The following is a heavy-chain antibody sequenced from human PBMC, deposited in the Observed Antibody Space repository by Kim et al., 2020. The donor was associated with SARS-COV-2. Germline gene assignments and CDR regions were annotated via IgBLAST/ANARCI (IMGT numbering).Heavy chain of an antibody. CDR3: ARRQFTSGWYYFDY. V-gene: IGHV3-74*01. Sequence: AESGKGRCTISGDNARNTLYLQMNSLRAGNTAVYYCARRQFTSGWYYFDYWGQGTLVTVSS. D-gene: IGHD6-19*01. J-gene: IGHJ4*02.